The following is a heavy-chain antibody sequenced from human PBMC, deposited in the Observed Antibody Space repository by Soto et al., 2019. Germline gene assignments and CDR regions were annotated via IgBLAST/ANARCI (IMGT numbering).Heavy chain of an antibody. Sequence: QLVESGGRGVQPGRSLRLSCEASEFTFSSYAMHWVRQAPGRGLEWVALISFDGTKEYYADSVKGRFIISRDNSKSMVYLQMDSLRPDDTVIYYCARPIPRWSYHYGMDVWGQGTTVTVSS. V-gene: IGHV3-30*03. CDR1: EFTFSSYA. J-gene: IGHJ6*02. CDR2: ISFDGTKE. CDR3: ARPIPRWSYHYGMDV. D-gene: IGHD2-15*01.